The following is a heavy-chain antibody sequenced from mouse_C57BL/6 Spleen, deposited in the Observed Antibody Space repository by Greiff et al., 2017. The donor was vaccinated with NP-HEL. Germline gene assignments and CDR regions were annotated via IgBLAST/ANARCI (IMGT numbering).Heavy chain of an antibody. Sequence: EVQLVESGPGLVKPSQSLSLTCSVTGYSITSGYYWNWIRQFPGNKLEWLGYISYDGSNNYNPSLKNRISITRDTSKNQFFLKLNSVTTEDTATYYFANYYGSSYVRYYAMDYWGQGTSVTVSS. J-gene: IGHJ4*01. V-gene: IGHV3-6*01. D-gene: IGHD1-1*01. CDR2: ISYDGSN. CDR1: GYSITSGYY. CDR3: ANYYGSSYVRYYAMDY.